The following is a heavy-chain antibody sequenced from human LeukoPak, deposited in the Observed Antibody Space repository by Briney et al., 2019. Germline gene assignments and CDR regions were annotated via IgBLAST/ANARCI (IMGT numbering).Heavy chain of an antibody. J-gene: IGHJ4*02. CDR1: GFTFSNYW. V-gene: IGHV3-7*03. CDR3: ARYQIAIDY. Sequence: GGSLRLSCAASGFTFSNYWMTWVRQAPGKGLEWVANINKDGSEKNYVDSVKGRFTISRDNAKNSLYLQINSLRADDTAVYYWARYQIAIDYWGPGNPGHRLR. D-gene: IGHD2-2*01. CDR2: INKDGSEK.